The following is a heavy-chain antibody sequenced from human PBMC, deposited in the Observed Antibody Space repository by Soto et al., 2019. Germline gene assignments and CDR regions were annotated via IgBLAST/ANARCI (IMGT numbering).Heavy chain of an antibody. V-gene: IGHV1-8*01. CDR1: ENTFTNYD. CDR3: SRSEVGDYMDV. J-gene: IGHJ6*03. Sequence: QAQLEQSGAEVKEPGASVKVSCKASENTFTNYDMIWVRQAPGQGLEWMGWLNPNNGNTGYAPKFRGRVTMTRDPSKRTAFMEMSSLRAGDTAVYYCSRSEVGDYMDVWGKGTTVTVSS. CDR2: LNPNNGNT. D-gene: IGHD3-3*01.